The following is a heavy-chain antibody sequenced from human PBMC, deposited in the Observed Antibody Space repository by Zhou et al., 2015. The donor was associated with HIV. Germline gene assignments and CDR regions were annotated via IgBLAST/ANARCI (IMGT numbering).Heavy chain of an antibody. Sequence: QVQLVQSGAEVKKPGSSVKVSCKASGGTFSSYAISWVRQAPGQGLEWMGGIIPIFGTANYAQKFQGRVTITADKSTSTAYMELSSLRSEDTAVYYCARGQGSSSYYYYYGMDVWGQGTTVTVSS. CDR3: ARGQGSSSYYYYYGMDV. CDR1: GGTFSSYA. J-gene: IGHJ6*02. D-gene: IGHD6-6*01. V-gene: IGHV1-69*06. CDR2: IIPIFGTA.